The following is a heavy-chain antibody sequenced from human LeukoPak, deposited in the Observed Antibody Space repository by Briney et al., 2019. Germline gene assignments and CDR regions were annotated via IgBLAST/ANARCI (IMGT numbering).Heavy chain of an antibody. D-gene: IGHD2-2*01. CDR3: AKDSALYQLLWHYFDY. J-gene: IGHJ4*02. CDR2: IRYDGSNK. V-gene: IGHV3-30*02. Sequence: GGSLRLSCAASGFTFSSYGMHWVRQAPGKGLERVAFIRYDGSNKYYADSVKGRFTISRDNSKNTLYLQMNSLRAEDTAVYYCAKDSALYQLLWHYFDYWGQGTLVTVSS. CDR1: GFTFSSYG.